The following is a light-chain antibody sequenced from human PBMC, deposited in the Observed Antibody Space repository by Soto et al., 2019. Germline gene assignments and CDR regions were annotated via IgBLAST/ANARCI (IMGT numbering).Light chain of an antibody. V-gene: IGKV3-11*01. CDR2: GAS. Sequence: EILMTQSPATLSVSPGERATLSCKASQSVHTFLAWYQQKPGQAPRLLIYGASNRAAGIPARFSGSGSGTDFTLTISSLEPEDFAVYYCQQRSNWPPITFGQGTRLEI. CDR1: QSVHTF. J-gene: IGKJ5*01. CDR3: QQRSNWPPIT.